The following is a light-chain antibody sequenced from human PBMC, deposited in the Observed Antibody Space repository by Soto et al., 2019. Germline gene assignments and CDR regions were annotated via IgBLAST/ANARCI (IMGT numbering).Light chain of an antibody. Sequence: EIVMTQSPATLSVSPGERATLSCRASQSVSSSLAWYQHKPGQAPRLLIYGASIRATGIPGRFSGSGSGTEFTLNSSRLQSEDVAAYYCQQYSNRYTFGQGTKLEIK. CDR1: QSVSSS. CDR2: GAS. CDR3: QQYSNRYT. J-gene: IGKJ2*01. V-gene: IGKV3D-15*01.